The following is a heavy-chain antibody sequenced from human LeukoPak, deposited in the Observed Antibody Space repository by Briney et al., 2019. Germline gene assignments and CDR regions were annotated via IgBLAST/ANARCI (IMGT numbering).Heavy chain of an antibody. J-gene: IGHJ6*03. CDR1: GFTFSSYS. CDR3: ARGGATMIVVVTSYYMDV. V-gene: IGHV3-21*01. Sequence: VGSLRLSCAASGFTFSSYSMNWVRQAPGKGLEWVSSISSSSSYIYYADSVKGRFTISRDNAKNSLYLQMNSLRAEDTAVYYCARGGATMIVVVTSYYMDVWGKGTTVTVSS. CDR2: ISSSSSYI. D-gene: IGHD3-22*01.